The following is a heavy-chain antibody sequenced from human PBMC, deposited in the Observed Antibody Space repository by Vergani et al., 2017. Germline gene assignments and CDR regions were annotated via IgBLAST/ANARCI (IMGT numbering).Heavy chain of an antibody. CDR3: AGSYYDILTGDDYYYYYMDV. CDR1: GGTFSSYA. Sequence: QVQLVQSGAEVKKPGYSVKVSCKASGGTFSSYAISWVRQAPGQGLEWMGRIIPILGIANYAQKFQGRVTITADKSTSKAYMELSSLRSEDTAVYYCAGSYYDILTGDDYYYYYMDVWGKGTTVTVSS. J-gene: IGHJ6*03. CDR2: IIPILGIA. V-gene: IGHV1-69*04. D-gene: IGHD3-9*01.